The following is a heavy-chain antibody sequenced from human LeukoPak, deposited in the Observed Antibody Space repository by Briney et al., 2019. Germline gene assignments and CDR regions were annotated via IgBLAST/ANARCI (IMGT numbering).Heavy chain of an antibody. Sequence: AASVKVSCKASGYTFTSYGISWVRQAPGQGLEWMGWISAYNGNTNYAQKLQGRVTMTTDTSTSTAYMELRSLRSDDTAVYYCARDSAAYSYGNFDYWGQGTLVTVSS. CDR3: ARDSAAYSYGNFDY. D-gene: IGHD5-18*01. V-gene: IGHV1-18*01. CDR1: GYTFTSYG. J-gene: IGHJ4*02. CDR2: ISAYNGNT.